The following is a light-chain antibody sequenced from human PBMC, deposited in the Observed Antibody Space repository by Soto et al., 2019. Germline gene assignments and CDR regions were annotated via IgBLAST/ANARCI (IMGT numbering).Light chain of an antibody. CDR3: FSYPGDSVYV. CDR2: EVT. Sequence: QSVLTQPASVSGSPRQSITISCTGTNXDVGSYNLVSWFQQHPGKAPKLVIYEVTKRPSGVSDRFSGSKSGNTASLTISGLQAEDEADYYCFSYPGDSVYVFGTGTKV. CDR1: NXDVGSYNL. V-gene: IGLV2-23*02. J-gene: IGLJ1*01.